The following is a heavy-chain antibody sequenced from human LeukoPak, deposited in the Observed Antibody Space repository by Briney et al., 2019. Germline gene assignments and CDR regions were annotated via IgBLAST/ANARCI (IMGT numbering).Heavy chain of an antibody. V-gene: IGHV3-9*01. CDR2: ISWNSGSI. J-gene: IGHJ4*02. Sequence: PGGSLRLSCAAPGFTFDDYAMHWVRQAPGKGLEWVSGISWNSGSIGYADSVKGRFTISRDNAKNSLYLQMNSLRAEDTALYYCAKDSSLYGTSWWGNYFDYWGQGTLVTVSS. CDR3: AKDSSLYGTSWWGNYFDY. CDR1: GFTFDDYA. D-gene: IGHD6-13*01.